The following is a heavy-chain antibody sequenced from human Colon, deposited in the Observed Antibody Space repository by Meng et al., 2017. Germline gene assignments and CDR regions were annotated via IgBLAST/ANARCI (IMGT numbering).Heavy chain of an antibody. D-gene: IGHD6-19*01. J-gene: IGHJ5*02. CDR1: GGSIITSGYY. V-gene: IGHV4-39*01. CDR3: VRSSGWVRTGFDP. CDR2: IGHSGIT. Sequence: QPQLQESGPGLVKPSEALSPTCSVSGGSIITSGYYWGWIRQPPGKGLEWIGSIGHSGITYYTPSLKSRVTVSIDTSKSQFSLKLTSVTAADTAVYYCVRSSGWVRTGFDPWGQGTLVTVSS.